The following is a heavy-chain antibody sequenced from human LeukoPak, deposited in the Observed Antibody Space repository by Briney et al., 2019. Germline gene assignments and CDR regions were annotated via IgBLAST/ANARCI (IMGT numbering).Heavy chain of an antibody. CDR3: AIIAAAAPGDY. D-gene: IGHD6-13*01. CDR1: GYTFTGYY. CDR2: ISAYNGNT. Sequence: ASVKVSCKASGYTFTGYYMHWVRQAPGQGLEWMGWISAYNGNTSYAQKLQGRVTMTTDTSTSTAYMELSSLRSEDTAVYYCAIIAAAAPGDYWGQGTLVTVSS. J-gene: IGHJ4*02. V-gene: IGHV1-18*04.